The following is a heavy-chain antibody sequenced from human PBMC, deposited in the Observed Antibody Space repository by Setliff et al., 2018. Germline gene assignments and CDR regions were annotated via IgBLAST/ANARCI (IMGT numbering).Heavy chain of an antibody. CDR1: GGSFSSYY. Sequence: PPETLSLTCAVYGGSFSSYYWNWIRQPPGKGLEWIGEIHHSGSTKYNPSLKSRVTISVDTSKNQFSLRLSSVTAADTAVYYCARLRKAVDGINFPRYMDVWGKGTTVTVSS. CDR2: IHHSGST. V-gene: IGHV4-34*01. CDR3: ARLRKAVDGINFPRYMDV. D-gene: IGHD6-19*01. J-gene: IGHJ6*04.